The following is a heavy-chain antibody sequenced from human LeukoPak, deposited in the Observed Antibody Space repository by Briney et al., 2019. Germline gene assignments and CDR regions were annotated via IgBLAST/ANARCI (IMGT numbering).Heavy chain of an antibody. CDR1: GFTVSKDY. J-gene: IGHJ6*02. D-gene: IGHD3-9*01. CDR2: IYGGGTT. Sequence: GGSLRLSCAGSGFTVSKDYMTWVRQAPGKGLECVSAIYGGGTTYYADSVKGRFTVSRDSSSNTLHLQMNSLRAEDTAVYYCAREARYYDILTGYHNYSGVDIWGQGTTVIVSS. CDR3: AREARYYDILTGYHNYSGVDI. V-gene: IGHV3-66*01.